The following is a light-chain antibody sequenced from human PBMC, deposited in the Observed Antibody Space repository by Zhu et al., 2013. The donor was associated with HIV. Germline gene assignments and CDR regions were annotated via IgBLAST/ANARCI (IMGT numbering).Light chain of an antibody. CDR2: DAS. CDR3: QQFDDLPLA. V-gene: IGKV1-33*01. J-gene: IGKJ4*01. Sequence: DIQMTQSPSSLSASVGDRVTITCQASQDISRWLNWYQQKPGKAPKLLIYDASTLKTGVSSRFSGGGSGTHFTFTISSLQPEDIATYYCQQFDDLPLAFGGGTKVEIK. CDR1: QDISRW.